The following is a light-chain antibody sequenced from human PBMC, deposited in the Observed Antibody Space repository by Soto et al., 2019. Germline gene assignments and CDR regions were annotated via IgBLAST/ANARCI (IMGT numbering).Light chain of an antibody. CDR2: DAS. CDR3: QQYNSLGT. J-gene: IGKJ1*01. CDR1: QSISGW. Sequence: DIQMTQSPSTLSASVGDRVTITCRASQSISGWLAWYQQKPGKAPKLLIYDASSLESGVPSRFSGSGSGTEFTLTISSLQPDDFATYYCQQYNSLGTFGQGTKVDI. V-gene: IGKV1-5*01.